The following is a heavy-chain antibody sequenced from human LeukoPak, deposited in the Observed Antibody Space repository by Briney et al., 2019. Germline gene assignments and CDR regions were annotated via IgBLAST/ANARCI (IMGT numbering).Heavy chain of an antibody. CDR3: ARWRYYYDSSGYYYFDY. CDR1: GGSIGSSSYY. D-gene: IGHD3-22*01. J-gene: IGHJ4*02. V-gene: IGHV4-39*01. Sequence: SETLSLTCTVSGGSIGSSSYYWGWIRQPPGKGLEWIGSIYYSGSTYYNPSLKSRVTISVDTSKNQFSLKLSSVTAADTAVYYCARWRYYYDSSGYYYFDYWGQGTLVTVSS. CDR2: IYYSGST.